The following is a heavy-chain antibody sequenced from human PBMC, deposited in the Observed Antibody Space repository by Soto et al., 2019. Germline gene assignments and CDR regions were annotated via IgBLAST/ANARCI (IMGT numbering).Heavy chain of an antibody. D-gene: IGHD6-19*01. V-gene: IGHV4-38-2*02. J-gene: IGHJ6*04. CDR2: IYSIGNT. CDR1: GSSIRSSSY. Sequence: PSETLSLTCTVSGSSIRSSSYWGWIRQPPGKGLEWIGSIYSIGNTYYNPSLKSGVTISADTSKNQFSLNLISVTAADTAVYYCRRSSRYSTDVWGKGITVTVSP. CDR3: RRSSRYSTDV.